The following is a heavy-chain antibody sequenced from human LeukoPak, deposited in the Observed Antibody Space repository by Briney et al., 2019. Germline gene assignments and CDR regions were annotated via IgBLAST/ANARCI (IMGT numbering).Heavy chain of an antibody. D-gene: IGHD5-18*01. CDR2: ISGSGGST. J-gene: IGHJ6*03. CDR1: RFTFSSYA. CDR3: AKGSRPGYSYGPREYYYYMDV. Sequence: GGSLRLSCAASRFTFSSYAMSWVRQAAGKGLEWVSAISGSGGSTFYADSVKGRFTISRDNSKNTLYLQMNSLRAEDTAVYYCAKGSRPGYSYGPREYYYYMDVWGKGTTVTVSS. V-gene: IGHV3-23*01.